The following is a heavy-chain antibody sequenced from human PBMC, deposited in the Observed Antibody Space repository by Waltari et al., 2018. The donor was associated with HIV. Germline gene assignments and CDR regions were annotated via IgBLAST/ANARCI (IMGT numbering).Heavy chain of an antibody. CDR2: VNHNGKT. V-gene: IGHV4-34*01. D-gene: IGHD3-3*01. CDR3: AREKSRASEWYGIFYLDA. Sequence: QVQLQQWGAGLLKPSETLSLTCAVYGGSFSGYYWTWIRQAPGKGLEWIGKVNHNGKTNDNPSLKSGVTVSVDTSKNQFSLQMKSVTGADTAVDFCAREKSRASEWYGIFYLDAWGQGTLVSVPS. J-gene: IGHJ5*02. CDR1: GGSFSGYY.